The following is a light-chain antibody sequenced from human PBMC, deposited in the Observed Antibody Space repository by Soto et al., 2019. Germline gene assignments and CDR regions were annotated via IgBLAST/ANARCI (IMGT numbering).Light chain of an antibody. CDR1: QSVSSI. V-gene: IGKV3-15*01. CDR2: GAS. Sequence: EIVTTHSPATLAVSPGERATLSCRGSQSVSSILAWYQRKPGQAPRLLMYGASTRATGILTRFSGSGSGTKFTLTISSMQSGDFAVYYCQQYNKWPLTFGGGTKV. CDR3: QQYNKWPLT. J-gene: IGKJ4*01.